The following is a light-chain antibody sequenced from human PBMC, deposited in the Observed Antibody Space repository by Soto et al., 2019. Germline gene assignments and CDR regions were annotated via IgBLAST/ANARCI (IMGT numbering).Light chain of an antibody. Sequence: SYELTQPPSESVAPGQTARITCGGNNIGTRTVHWYQQKPGQAPVLVVHDDSDRPSGIPERFSGFNSGNTATLTITRVEAGDEADYFCQVWDRSSDHYVFGTGTKVTVL. CDR3: QVWDRSSDHYV. V-gene: IGLV3-21*02. CDR1: NIGTRT. CDR2: DDS. J-gene: IGLJ1*01.